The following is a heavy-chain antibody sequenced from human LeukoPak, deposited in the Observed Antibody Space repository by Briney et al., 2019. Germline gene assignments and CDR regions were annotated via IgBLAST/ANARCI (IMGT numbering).Heavy chain of an antibody. CDR3: ARDVDAHSSLMDV. Sequence: GGSLRLSCAASGFTFSSYAMHWVRQAPGKGLEWVAVISYDGSNKYYADSVKGRSTISRDNSKNTLYLQMNSLRAEDTAVYYCARDVDAHSSLMDVWGKGTTVTVSS. CDR1: GFTFSSYA. J-gene: IGHJ6*03. D-gene: IGHD5-12*01. V-gene: IGHV3-30-3*01. CDR2: ISYDGSNK.